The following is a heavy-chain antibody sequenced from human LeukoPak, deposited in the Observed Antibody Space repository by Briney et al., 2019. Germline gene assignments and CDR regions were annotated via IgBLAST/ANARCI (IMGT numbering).Heavy chain of an antibody. CDR2: TYDRSNWYN. Sequence: SQTLSLTCAISVDSVSSYSAAWNWIRQSPSRGLEWLGRTYDRSNWYNDYAGSLRGRITINPDTSRNQFSLHLSSVTPDDTAVYYCARDPEWVYDTFDVWGQGTMVTVSS. V-gene: IGHV6-1*01. CDR3: ARDPEWVYDTFDV. D-gene: IGHD3-3*01. CDR1: VDSVSSYSAA. J-gene: IGHJ3*01.